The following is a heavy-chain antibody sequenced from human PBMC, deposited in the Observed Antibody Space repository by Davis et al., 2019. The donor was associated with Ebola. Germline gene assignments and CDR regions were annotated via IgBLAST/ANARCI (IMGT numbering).Heavy chain of an antibody. D-gene: IGHD6-19*01. V-gene: IGHV1-8*01. CDR1: GYTFTSHD. CDR2: MNPNSGNT. J-gene: IGHJ4*02. CDR3: ARRVGSSGWFKFDY. Sequence: AASVKVSCKTSGYTFTSHDINWVRQATGQGLEWMGWMNPNSGNTGYAQKFQGRVTMTRNTSISTAYVELSSLRPEDTVMYYCARRVGSSGWFKFDYWGQGALVTVSS.